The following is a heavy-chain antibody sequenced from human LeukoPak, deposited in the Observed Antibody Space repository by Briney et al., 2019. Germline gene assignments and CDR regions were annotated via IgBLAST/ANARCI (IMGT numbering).Heavy chain of an antibody. J-gene: IGHJ4*02. CDR1: GFTFDDYG. CDR3: ARVTYYDSLYYFDY. V-gene: IGHV3-20*04. CDR2: INWNGSST. D-gene: IGHD5-12*01. Sequence: PGESLTLSCAASGFTFDDYGLSWVRPAPGKGLEWVSGINWNGSSTGYADSVKGRFTISRDNAKNSLYLQMNSRRAEDTALYYCARVTYYDSLYYFDYWGQGTLVTVSS.